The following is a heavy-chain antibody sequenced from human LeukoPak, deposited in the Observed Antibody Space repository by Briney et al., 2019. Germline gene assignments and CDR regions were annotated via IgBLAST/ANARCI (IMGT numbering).Heavy chain of an antibody. CDR2: IYYSGST. J-gene: IGHJ3*02. V-gene: IGHV4-59*12. D-gene: IGHD1-26*01. Sequence: PSETLSLTCTVSGGSISSYYWSWIRQPPGKGLEWIGYIYYSGSTIYNPSLKSRVTMSVDTSKNQFSLNLTSVTAADTAVYYCASSGSYYPRNAFDIWGQGTMVTVSS. CDR3: ASSGSYYPRNAFDI. CDR1: GGSISSYY.